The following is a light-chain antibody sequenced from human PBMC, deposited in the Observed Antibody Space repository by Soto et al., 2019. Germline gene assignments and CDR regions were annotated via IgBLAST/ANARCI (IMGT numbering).Light chain of an antibody. V-gene: IGKV3-20*01. CDR3: QQYGSSPRT. CDR2: GAS. CDR1: QSVSSSY. J-gene: IGKJ4*01. Sequence: EIVLTQSPGTLSLSPGERATLSCRASQSVSSSYLAWYQQKPGQAPRLLIYGASGRATGIPDRFSGSGSGTDFTLTISRLEPEDFAVYYCQQYGSSPRTFGGGTKADIK.